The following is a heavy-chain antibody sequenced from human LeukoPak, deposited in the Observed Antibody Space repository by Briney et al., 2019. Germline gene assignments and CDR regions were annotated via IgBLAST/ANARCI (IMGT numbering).Heavy chain of an antibody. Sequence: GGSLRLSCAASGLTVSSNYMNWVRQAPGKGLEWVSSISSSSSYIYYADSVKGRFTISRDNAKNSLYLQMNSLRAEDTAVYYCARDRVPYSYGGFDYWGQGTLVTVSS. CDR1: GLTVSSNY. J-gene: IGHJ4*02. V-gene: IGHV3-21*01. CDR3: ARDRVPYSYGGFDY. CDR2: ISSSSSYI. D-gene: IGHD5-18*01.